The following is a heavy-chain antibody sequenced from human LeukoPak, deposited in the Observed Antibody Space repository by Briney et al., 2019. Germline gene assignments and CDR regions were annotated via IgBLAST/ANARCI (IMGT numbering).Heavy chain of an antibody. Sequence: ASVKVSCKASGYTFTKYAVHWVRQAPGQRPEWMGRINPGDGDTKYSQNFQGRVTFARDTSANTAFMELSSLRSEDTAVYYCARRGVTTRDSYYFAMHVWGQGTTLTVSS. CDR3: ARRGVTTRDSYYFAMHV. J-gene: IGHJ6*02. CDR2: INPGDGDT. CDR1: GYTFTKYA. V-gene: IGHV1-3*01. D-gene: IGHD2-21*02.